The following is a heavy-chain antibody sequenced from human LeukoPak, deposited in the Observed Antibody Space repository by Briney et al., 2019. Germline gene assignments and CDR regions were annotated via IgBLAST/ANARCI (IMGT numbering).Heavy chain of an antibody. Sequence: SETLSLTCSVSGGSISSSGYYCNWSRQPPGRGVEWVGSIYYSGSTYYNSSLQSRVTISEDTSKNRFSLMLTSVTAADTAVYYCARQVSDYFYYYIDVWGEGTTVIVSS. V-gene: IGHV4-39*01. J-gene: IGHJ6*03. CDR2: IYYSGST. CDR1: GGSISSSGYY. CDR3: ARQVSDYFYYYIDV.